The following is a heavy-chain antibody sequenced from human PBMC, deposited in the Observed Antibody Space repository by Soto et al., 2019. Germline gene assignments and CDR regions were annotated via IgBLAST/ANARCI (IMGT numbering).Heavy chain of an antibody. D-gene: IGHD3-10*01. J-gene: IGHJ6*02. CDR2: IIPIFGTA. CDR1: GGTFSSYA. Sequence: ASVKVSCKASGGTFSSYAISLVRHAPGQGXEWMGGIIPIFGTANYAQKFQGRVTITADESTSTAYMELSSLRSEDTAVYYCARVEVTMVRGVIRNYYYYRMDVWGQGTTVSVSS. V-gene: IGHV1-69*13. CDR3: ARVEVTMVRGVIRNYYYYRMDV.